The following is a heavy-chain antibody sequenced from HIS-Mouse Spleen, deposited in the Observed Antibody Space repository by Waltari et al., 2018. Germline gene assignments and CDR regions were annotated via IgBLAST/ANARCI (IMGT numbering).Heavy chain of an antibody. CDR2: INSDGSST. J-gene: IGHJ4*02. V-gene: IGHV3-74*01. CDR3: ARDRNYYDSSGYFGYYFDY. Sequence: GGLVQPGGSLRLSCAASGFTFSSYWMHWVRQAPGKGLVWVSRINSDGSSTSYADSVKGRFTISRDNAKNTLYLQMNSLRAEDTAVYYCARDRNYYDSSGYFGYYFDYWGQGTLVTVSS. CDR1: GFTFSSYW. D-gene: IGHD3-22*01.